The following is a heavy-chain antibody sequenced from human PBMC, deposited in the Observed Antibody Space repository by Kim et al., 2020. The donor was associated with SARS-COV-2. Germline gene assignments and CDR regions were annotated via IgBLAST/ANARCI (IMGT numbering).Heavy chain of an antibody. CDR1: GFSFSCYW. Sequence: GGSLRLSCAASGFSFSCYWMSWVRQAPGKGLEWVANIKQHGSEKYYVYSVKGRFTISRDDAKNSLSLQMNSLRAEDTAVYYCAREYWESGGMDVWGQGTTVIVS. CDR2: IKQHGSEK. V-gene: IGHV3-7*01. J-gene: IGHJ6*02. CDR3: AREYWESGGMDV. D-gene: IGHD2-8*02.